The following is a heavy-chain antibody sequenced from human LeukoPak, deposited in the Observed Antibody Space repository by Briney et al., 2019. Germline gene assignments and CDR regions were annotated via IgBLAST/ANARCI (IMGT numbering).Heavy chain of an antibody. V-gene: IGHV3-30*03. J-gene: IGHJ4*02. Sequence: RPGGSLRLSCAASGFTFSNFGMHWVRQAPGKGLEWVAVVAHDGSISYFADSAKGRFTISRDNSKNTLYLQMNKLRVEDTAVYYCAREPAPFRSGWYWIHWGQGTLVTVSS. D-gene: IGHD6-19*01. CDR2: VAHDGSIS. CDR3: AREPAPFRSGWYWIH. CDR1: GFTFSNFG.